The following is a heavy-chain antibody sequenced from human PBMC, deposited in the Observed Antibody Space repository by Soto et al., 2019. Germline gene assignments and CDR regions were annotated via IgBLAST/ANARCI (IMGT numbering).Heavy chain of an antibody. CDR1: GYTFTSYG. CDR3: ARDPQIYCSGGSCYSRQFFDY. D-gene: IGHD2-15*01. J-gene: IGHJ4*02. V-gene: IGHV1-18*01. Sequence: ASVKVSCKASGYTFTSYGISWVRQAPGQGLEWMGWISAYNGNTNYAQKFQGRVTITADKSTSTAYMELSSLRSEDTAVYYCARDPQIYCSGGSCYSRQFFDYWGQGTLVTVSS. CDR2: ISAYNGNT.